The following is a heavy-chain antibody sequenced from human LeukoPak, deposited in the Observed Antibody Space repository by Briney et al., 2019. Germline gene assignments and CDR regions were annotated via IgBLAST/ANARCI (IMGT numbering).Heavy chain of an antibody. Sequence: GASVKVSCKASGYTFTGYYMHWVRQAPGQGLEWMGWINPNSGGTNYAQKFQGRVTMTRDTSISTAYMELSRLRSDDTAVYYCARDAYYYDSSCYYPADYWGQGTLVTVSS. CDR3: ARDAYYYDSSCYYPADY. V-gene: IGHV1-2*02. CDR2: INPNSGGT. J-gene: IGHJ4*02. CDR1: GYTFTGYY. D-gene: IGHD3-22*01.